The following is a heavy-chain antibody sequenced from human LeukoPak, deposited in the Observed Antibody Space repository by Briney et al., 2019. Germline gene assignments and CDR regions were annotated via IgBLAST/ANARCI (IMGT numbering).Heavy chain of an antibody. V-gene: IGHV3-48*02. CDR2: ISSGSSNI. Sequence: VKPGGSLRLSCAASGFTFSGSSMNWVRRAPGKGLEWVSYISSGSSNIYYADSVKGRFTISRDNAKNSLYLQMNSLRDEDTAVYYCARDGTLGPSFDYWGQGTLVTVSS. CDR3: ARDGTLGPSFDY. J-gene: IGHJ4*02. CDR1: GFTFSGSS. D-gene: IGHD3-16*01.